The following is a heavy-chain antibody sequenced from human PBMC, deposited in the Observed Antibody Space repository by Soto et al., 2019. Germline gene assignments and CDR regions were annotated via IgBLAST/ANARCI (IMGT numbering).Heavy chain of an antibody. J-gene: IGHJ4*02. Sequence: QVQLQESGPGLVKPSETLSLTCTVSGGSTNDYYWSWIRQPPGKGLESIGYIYNRGITNYTPALKGRETISVDTSKNQRSLKLRSVTATDTAVYYCARHTPYCTSANCCLYSFDSCGQGTLASVSS. CDR1: GGSTNDYY. CDR2: IYNRGIT. CDR3: ARHTPYCTSANCCLYSFDS. V-gene: IGHV4-59*08. D-gene: IGHD2-2*01.